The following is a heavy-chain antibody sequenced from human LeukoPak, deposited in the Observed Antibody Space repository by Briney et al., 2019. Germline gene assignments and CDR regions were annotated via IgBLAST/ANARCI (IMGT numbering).Heavy chain of an antibody. CDR2: ISGSGGST. V-gene: IGHV3-23*01. CDR3: AKGPLSEVAGTTWDY. Sequence: GGSLRLSCAASGFTFSTYAMSWVRQAPGKGLEWVSAISGSGGSTYYADSVKGWFTISRDNSKNTLYLQMNSLRAEDTAVYYCAKGPLSEVAGTTWDYWGQGTLVTVSS. J-gene: IGHJ4*02. D-gene: IGHD6-19*01. CDR1: GFTFSTYA.